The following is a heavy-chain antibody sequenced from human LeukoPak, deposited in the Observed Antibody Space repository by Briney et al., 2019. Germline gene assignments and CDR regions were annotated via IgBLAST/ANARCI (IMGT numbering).Heavy chain of an antibody. V-gene: IGHV4-59*12. CDR3: ARLRSGMDV. CDR2: IYYSGST. Sequence: SETLSLTCTVSGGSISSYYWSWLRQPPGKGLEWIGYIYYSGSTNYNPSLKSRVTISVDTSKNQFALKLSSVTAADTAVYYCARLRSGMDVWGQGTTVTVSS. CDR1: GGSISSYY. J-gene: IGHJ6*02.